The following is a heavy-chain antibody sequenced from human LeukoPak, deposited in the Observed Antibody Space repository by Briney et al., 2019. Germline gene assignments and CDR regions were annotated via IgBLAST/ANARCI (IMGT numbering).Heavy chain of an antibody. CDR1: GFTFSSYA. Sequence: GGSLRLSCVASGFTFSSYAMSWVRQAPGKGLEWVSAISGSGGSTYYADSVKGRFTISRDNSKNTLYLQMNSLRAEDTAVYFCASSYSSSWYAWFDPWGQGTLVTVSS. V-gene: IGHV3-23*01. CDR3: ASSYSSSWYAWFDP. J-gene: IGHJ5*02. CDR2: ISGSGGST. D-gene: IGHD6-13*01.